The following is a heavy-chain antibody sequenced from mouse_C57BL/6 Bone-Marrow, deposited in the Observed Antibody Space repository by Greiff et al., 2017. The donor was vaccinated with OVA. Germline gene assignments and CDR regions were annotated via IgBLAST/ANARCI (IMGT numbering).Heavy chain of an antibody. CDR3: ARTTVVATEEFNY. J-gene: IGHJ2*01. V-gene: IGHV1-26*01. CDR1: GYTFTDYY. Sequence: EVQLQQSGPELVKPGASVKISCKASGYTFTDYYMNWVKQSHGKSLEWIGDINPNNGGTSYNQKFKGKATLTVDKSSSTAYMELRSLTSEDSAVYYFARTTVVATEEFNYWSQGTALTVSS. D-gene: IGHD1-1*01. CDR2: INPNNGGT.